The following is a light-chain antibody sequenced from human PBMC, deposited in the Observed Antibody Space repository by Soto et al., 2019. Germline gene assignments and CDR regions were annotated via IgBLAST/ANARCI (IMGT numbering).Light chain of an antibody. Sequence: DIVLTQSPGTLSLAPGERATLSCRASQSVSSSYLAWYQQKPGQAPRLLIYGASSRATGIPDRFSGSVSGTDFTLTISRLEPEDFAVYYCQQYGSSPLTFGEGTKVEIK. CDR3: QQYGSSPLT. CDR1: QSVSSSY. V-gene: IGKV3-20*01. J-gene: IGKJ4*01. CDR2: GAS.